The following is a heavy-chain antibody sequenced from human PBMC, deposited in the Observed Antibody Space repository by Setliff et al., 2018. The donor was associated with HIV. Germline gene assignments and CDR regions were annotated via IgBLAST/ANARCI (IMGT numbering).Heavy chain of an antibody. CDR1: GGSISSHY. J-gene: IGHJ5*02. D-gene: IGHD3-22*01. CDR2: VYYSGNT. CDR3: ASRVYYYDSNNFLREEGFDP. V-gene: IGHV4-59*11. Sequence: SETLSLTCTVSGGSISSHYWSWIRQPPGKGLEWIGNVYYSGNTNYNPSLKSRVTISLDTSKNQFSLKLTSVTAADTAVYYCASRVYYYDSNNFLREEGFDPWGQGTLVTVSS.